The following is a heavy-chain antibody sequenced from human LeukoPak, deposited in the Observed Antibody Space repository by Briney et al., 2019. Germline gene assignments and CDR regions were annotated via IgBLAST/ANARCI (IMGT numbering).Heavy chain of an antibody. J-gene: IGHJ4*02. CDR1: GYTFTGYY. Sequence: ASVKVSCKASGYTFTGYYMHWVRQAPGQGLEWMGWINPNSGGTNYAQKFQGRVTMTRDTSISTAYMELSRLRSDDTAVYYCAGDSSSIGRYFDYWGQGTLVTVSS. CDR2: INPNSGGT. D-gene: IGHD6-6*01. V-gene: IGHV1-2*02. CDR3: AGDSSSIGRYFDY.